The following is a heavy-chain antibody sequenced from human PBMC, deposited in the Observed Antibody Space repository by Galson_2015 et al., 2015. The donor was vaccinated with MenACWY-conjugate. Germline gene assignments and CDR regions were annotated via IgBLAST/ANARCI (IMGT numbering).Heavy chain of an antibody. CDR1: GFPFYSYW. J-gene: IGHJ4*02. D-gene: IGHD3-16*01. CDR2: IKSDGSYQ. CDR3: VRLIMTFGAVRSIDY. V-gene: IGHV3-7*01. Sequence: SLRLSCAPSGFPFYSYWMPWVRQAPGKGLEWVANIKSDGSYQYYLDSVRGRFTISRDNARNSLFLQINSLRPDDTAVYLCVRLIMTFGAVRSIDYWGQGTVVTVSP.